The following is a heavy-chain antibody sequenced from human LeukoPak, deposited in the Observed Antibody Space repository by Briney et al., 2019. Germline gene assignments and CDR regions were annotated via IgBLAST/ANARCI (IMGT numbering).Heavy chain of an antibody. CDR1: GYTFTSYG. V-gene: IGHV1-18*01. J-gene: IGHJ4*02. CDR2: ISAYNGNT. D-gene: IGHD2-15*01. Sequence: ASVTVSCKASGYTFTSYGISWVRQAPGQGLEWMGWISAYNGNTNYAQKLQGRVTMTTDTSTSTAYMELSSLRSEDTAVYYCARYCSGGSCPGLRYWGQGTLVTVSS. CDR3: ARYCSGGSCPGLRY.